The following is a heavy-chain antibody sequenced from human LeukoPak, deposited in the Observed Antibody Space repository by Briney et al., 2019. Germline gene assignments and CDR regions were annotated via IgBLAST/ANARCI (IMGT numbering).Heavy chain of an antibody. V-gene: IGHV4-31*01. D-gene: IGHD1-26*01. Sequence: SETLSLTCTVSGGSISSGGYYWSWIRQHPGKGLEWIGYIYYSGSTYYNPSLKSQVTISVDTSKNQFSLKLSSVTAADTAVYYCATLVENWFDPWGQGTLVTVSS. CDR1: GGSISSGGYY. CDR2: IYYSGST. CDR3: ATLVENWFDP. J-gene: IGHJ5*02.